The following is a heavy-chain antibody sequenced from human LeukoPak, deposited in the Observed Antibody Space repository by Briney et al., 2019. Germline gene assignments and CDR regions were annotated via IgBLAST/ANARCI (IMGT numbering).Heavy chain of an antibody. Sequence: ASVKVSCKASGYTFTSYGISWVRQAPGQGLEWMGWISAYNGNTNYAQKLQGRVTMTTDTSTSTAYMELRSLRSDDTAVYYCARWPGPRWFGDYYLDYWGQGTLVTVSS. CDR1: GYTFTSYG. J-gene: IGHJ4*02. CDR3: ARWPGPRWFGDYYLDY. CDR2: ISAYNGNT. V-gene: IGHV1-18*01. D-gene: IGHD3-10*01.